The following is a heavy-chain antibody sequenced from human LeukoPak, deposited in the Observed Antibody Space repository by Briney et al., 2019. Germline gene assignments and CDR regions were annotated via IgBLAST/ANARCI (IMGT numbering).Heavy chain of an antibody. CDR3: ARGHRITIFGVVSWAYDAFDI. Sequence: SETLSLTGTVSGGSISSSSYYWGWIRQPPGKGLEWIGEINHSGSTNYNPSLKSRVTISVDTSKNQFSLKLSSVTAADAAVYYCARGHRITIFGVVSWAYDAFDIWGQGTMVTVSS. D-gene: IGHD3-3*01. CDR2: INHSGST. CDR1: GGSISSSSYY. V-gene: IGHV4-39*07. J-gene: IGHJ3*02.